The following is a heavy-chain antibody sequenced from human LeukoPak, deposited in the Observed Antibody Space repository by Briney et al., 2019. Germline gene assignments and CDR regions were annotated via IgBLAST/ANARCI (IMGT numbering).Heavy chain of an antibody. V-gene: IGHV4-59*08. CDR3: ARSVAAAGKGIDY. CDR1: GGSISSYY. Sequence: PSETLSLTCTVSGGSISSYYWSWIRQPPGKGLEWIGYIYYSGSTNYNPSLKSRVTISVDTSKNQFSLKLSSVTAADRAVYYCARSVAAAGKGIDYWGQGTLVTVSS. CDR2: IYYSGST. D-gene: IGHD6-13*01. J-gene: IGHJ4*02.